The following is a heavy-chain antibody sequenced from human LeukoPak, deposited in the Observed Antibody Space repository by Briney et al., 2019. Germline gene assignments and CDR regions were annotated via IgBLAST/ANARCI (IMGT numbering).Heavy chain of an antibody. CDR3: ARDRGYCSSTSCLNWFDP. V-gene: IGHV3-7*01. CDR2: IKQDGSEK. CDR1: GFTFSSYW. Sequence: GGFLRLSCAGSGFTFSSYWMSWVRQAPGKGLEWVVNIKQDGSEKYYVDSVKGRFTISRDNAKNTLYLQMNSLRAEDTAVYYCARDRGYCSSTSCLNWFDPWGQGTLVTVSS. D-gene: IGHD2-2*01. J-gene: IGHJ5*02.